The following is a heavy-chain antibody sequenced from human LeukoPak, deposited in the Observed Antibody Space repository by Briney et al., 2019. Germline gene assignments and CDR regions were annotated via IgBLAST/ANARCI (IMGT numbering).Heavy chain of an antibody. J-gene: IGHJ5*02. CDR1: GFTFSSNA. CDR2: VSGSAGGT. D-gene: IGHD6-13*01. Sequence: GGSLRLSCAASGFTFSSNAMMWVRQAPGKGLEWVSTVSGSAGGTYYADSVKGRFTISRDNSKNTLYLLMNSLRAEDTAVYYCAKGAAAGLVDWFDPWGQGTLVAVSS. CDR3: AKGAAAGLVDWFDP. V-gene: IGHV3-23*01.